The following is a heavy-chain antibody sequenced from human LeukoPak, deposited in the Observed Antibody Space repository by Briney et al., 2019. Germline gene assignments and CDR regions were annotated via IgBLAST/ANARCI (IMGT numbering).Heavy chain of an antibody. D-gene: IGHD5-18*01. CDR1: GGSISSYY. J-gene: IGHJ4*02. CDR3: ARDPAVTALRYGYAFDY. CDR2: IYTSGST. V-gene: IGHV4-4*07. Sequence: SETLSLTCTVSGGSISSYYWSWIRQPAGKGLEWIGRIYTSGSTNYNPSLKSRVTMSVDTSKNQFSLKLSSVTAADTAVYYCARDPAVTALRYGYAFDYWGQGTLVTVSS.